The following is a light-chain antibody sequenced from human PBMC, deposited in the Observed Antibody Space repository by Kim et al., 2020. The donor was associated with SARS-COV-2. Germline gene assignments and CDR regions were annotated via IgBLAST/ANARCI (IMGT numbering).Light chain of an antibody. V-gene: IGLV2-11*01. CDR2: DVS. Sequence: GKSVGISCTGTSSDDGGYGYVSWYQHHPGKGRKLMIYDVSEGPSGVPDRLSGSKSGNTASLSISGLQAEDEADYYCGSYAGSFSWVFGGGTQLTVL. CDR3: GSYAGSFSWV. CDR1: SSDDGGYGY. J-gene: IGLJ3*02.